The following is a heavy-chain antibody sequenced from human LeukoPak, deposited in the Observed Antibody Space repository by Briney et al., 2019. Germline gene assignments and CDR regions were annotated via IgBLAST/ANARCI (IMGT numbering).Heavy chain of an antibody. Sequence: GESLKISCKGSGYSFTSYWIGWVRQMPGKGLEWMGIIYPGDSDTRYSPSFQGQVTISADKSISTAYLQWSSLKASDTAMYYCARREPYSSSSRDWFDPWGQGTLVTVSS. V-gene: IGHV5-51*01. J-gene: IGHJ5*02. D-gene: IGHD6-6*01. CDR1: GYSFTSYW. CDR3: ARREPYSSSSRDWFDP. CDR2: IYPGDSDT.